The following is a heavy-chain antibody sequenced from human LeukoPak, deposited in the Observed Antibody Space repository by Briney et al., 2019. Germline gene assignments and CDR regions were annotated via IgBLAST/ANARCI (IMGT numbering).Heavy chain of an antibody. CDR1: GYTFTSYG. D-gene: IGHD3-3*01. V-gene: IGHV1-69*13. CDR3: ARDPGYYDFWSGNY. Sequence: SVKVSCKASGYTFTSYGISWVRQAPGQGLEWMGGIIPIFGTANYAQKFQGRVTITADESTSTAYMELSNLRSEDTAVYYCARDPGYYDFWSGNYWGQGTLVTVSS. J-gene: IGHJ4*02. CDR2: IIPIFGTA.